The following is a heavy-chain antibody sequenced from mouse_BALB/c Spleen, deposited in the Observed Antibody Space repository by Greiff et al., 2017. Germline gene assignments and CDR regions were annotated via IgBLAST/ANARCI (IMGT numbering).Heavy chain of an antibody. V-gene: IGHV2-2*02. CDR3: ARSPPWYWYFDV. CDR1: GFSLTSYG. CDR2: IWSGGST. J-gene: IGHJ1*01. Sequence: VQVVESGPGLVQPSQSLSITCTVSGFSLTSYGVHWVRQSPGKGLEWLGVIWSGGSTDYNAAFISRLSISKDNSKSQVFFKMNSLQANDTAIYYCARSPPWYWYFDVWGAGTTVTVSS.